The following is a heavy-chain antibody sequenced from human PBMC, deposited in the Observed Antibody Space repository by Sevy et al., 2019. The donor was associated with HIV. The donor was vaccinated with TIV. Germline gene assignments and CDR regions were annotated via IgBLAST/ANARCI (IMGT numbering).Heavy chain of an antibody. J-gene: IGHJ4*02. D-gene: IGHD3-10*01. CDR1: GYTFTGYY. CDR2: INPNSGGT. Sequence: ASVKVSCKASGYTFTGYYMHCVRQAPGQGLEWMGWINPNSGGTNYAQKFQGRVTMTRDTSISTAYMELSRLRSDDTAVYYCARAKTMVRGVIITLFDYWGQGTLVTVSS. V-gene: IGHV1-2*02. CDR3: ARAKTMVRGVIITLFDY.